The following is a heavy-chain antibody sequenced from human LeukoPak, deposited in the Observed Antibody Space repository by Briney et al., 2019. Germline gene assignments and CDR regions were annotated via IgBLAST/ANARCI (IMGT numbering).Heavy chain of an antibody. J-gene: IGHJ5*01. CDR3: ARGGGHCTNGVCPPWFES. CDR2: INHSGST. CDR1: GGSFSGFS. Sequence: KPSETLSLTCAVYGGSFSGFSWNWIRQPPGKGLEWIGEINHSGSTNYNPSLKSRLTISVDTSKNQFSLKLNSVAAADTAVYYCARGGGHCTNGVCPPWFESWGQGMLVTVSS. D-gene: IGHD2-8*01. V-gene: IGHV4-34*01.